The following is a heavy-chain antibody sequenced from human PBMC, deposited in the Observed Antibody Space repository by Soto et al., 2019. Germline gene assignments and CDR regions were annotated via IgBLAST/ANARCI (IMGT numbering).Heavy chain of an antibody. D-gene: IGHD1-7*01. Sequence: PGRSLRLACAASGFTFRSYSMNWVRQAPGKGLEWVSSISSSSSYIYYADSVKGRFTISRDNAKNSLYLQMNSLRAEDTAVYYYATDIGLRTGTSEGLDVCAQGTRETVSP. CDR2: ISSSSSYI. V-gene: IGHV3-21*04. CDR3: ATDIGLRTGTSEGLDV. CDR1: GFTFRSYS. J-gene: IGHJ6*01.